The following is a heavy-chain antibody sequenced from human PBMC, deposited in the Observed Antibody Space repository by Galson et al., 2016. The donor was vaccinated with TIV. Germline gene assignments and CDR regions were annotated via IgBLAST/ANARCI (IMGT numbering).Heavy chain of an antibody. J-gene: IGHJ6*02. D-gene: IGHD3-22*01. V-gene: IGHV1-18*04. Sequence: SVKVSCKASGYTFSYYGISWVRRAPGQGLEWMGWIRGHSGNTDYARKFQGRLVMTTDTSTGTAFMEVRSLTSDDTAVYYCARDRGSMTMILVVDYYFGMDVWGQGTTVTVSS. CDR3: ARDRGSMTMILVVDYYFGMDV. CDR1: GYTFSYYG. CDR2: IRGHSGNT.